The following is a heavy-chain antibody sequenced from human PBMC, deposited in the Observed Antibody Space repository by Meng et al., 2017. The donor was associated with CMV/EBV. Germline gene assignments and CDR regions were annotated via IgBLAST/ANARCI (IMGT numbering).Heavy chain of an antibody. CDR1: GFTFSSYW. V-gene: IGHV3-7*01. CDR3: ARVRRDIHFDY. D-gene: IGHD2-15*01. CDR2: IKQDGSEK. Sequence: GESLKISCAASGFTFSSYWMSWVRQAPGKGLGWVANIKQDGSEKYYVDSVKGRFTISRDNAKNSLYLQMNSLRAEDTAVYYCARVRRDIHFDYWGQGTLVTVSS. J-gene: IGHJ4*02.